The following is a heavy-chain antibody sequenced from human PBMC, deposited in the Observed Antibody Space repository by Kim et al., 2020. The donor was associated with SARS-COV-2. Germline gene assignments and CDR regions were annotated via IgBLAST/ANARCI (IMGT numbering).Heavy chain of an antibody. D-gene: IGHD5-18*01. Sequence: ASVKVSCKASGYTFTGYYMHWVRQAPGQGLEWMGRINPDSGGTDYAQKFQGRVTMTRDTSISTAYMEVSRLRSDDTVVYFCATALSDVDTALAYWGQGTFITVSS. V-gene: IGHV1-2*05. CDR1: GYTFTGYY. J-gene: IGHJ4*02. CDR2: INPDSGGT. CDR3: ATALSDVDTALAY.